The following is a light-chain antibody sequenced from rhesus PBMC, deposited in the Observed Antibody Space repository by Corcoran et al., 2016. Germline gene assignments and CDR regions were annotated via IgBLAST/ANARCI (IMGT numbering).Light chain of an antibody. J-gene: IGLJ6*01. CDR2: EVT. Sequence: QSAPTQPPSVSGSPGQSVSISCTGTTSDVGGYNYVSWYQQHPGKAPKLMIYEVTKRPSGVSDRFSGSKSGNTASLTISGLQAEDEADYYCSSYTTSSTYDVFGSGTKLTVL. CDR3: SSYTTSSTYDV. V-gene: IGLV2S7*01. CDR1: TSDVGGYNY.